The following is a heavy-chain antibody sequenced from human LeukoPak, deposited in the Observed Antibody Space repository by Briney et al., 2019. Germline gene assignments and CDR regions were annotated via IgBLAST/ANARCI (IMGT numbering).Heavy chain of an antibody. CDR2: MNTNSGNT. J-gene: IGHJ4*02. CDR1: GYTFTSYD. V-gene: IGHV1-8*01. Sequence: ASVKVSCKASGYTFTSYDINWVRQARGQGVDWMGWMNTNSGNTGYAQNFQGRVTMTRNTSISTAYMELSSLRSEDTAVYYCAIERQQPDYWGRGTLVTVSS. CDR3: AIERQQPDY. D-gene: IGHD6-13*01.